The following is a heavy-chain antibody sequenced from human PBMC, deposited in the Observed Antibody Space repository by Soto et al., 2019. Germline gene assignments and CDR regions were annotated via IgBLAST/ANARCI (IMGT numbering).Heavy chain of an antibody. CDR2: INPNSGGT. CDR3: ARVAMIVVVPPFDP. J-gene: IGHJ5*02. V-gene: IGHV1-2*02. Sequence: ASVKVSCKASGYTFTGYYMHWVRQAPGQGLEWMGWINPNSGGTNYAQKFQGRVTMTRDTSISTAYMELSRLRSDDTAVYYCARVAMIVVVPPFDPWGRGTLVTVSS. D-gene: IGHD3-22*01. CDR1: GYTFTGYY.